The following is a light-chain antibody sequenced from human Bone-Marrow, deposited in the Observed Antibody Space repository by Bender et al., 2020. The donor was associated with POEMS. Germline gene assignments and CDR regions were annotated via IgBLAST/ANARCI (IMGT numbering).Light chain of an antibody. J-gene: IGLJ2*01. CDR1: SGHINYA. CDR2: ISSDGSH. CDR3: AAWDDSLNGPVL. Sequence: QLVLTQSPSASASLGASVKLTCTLSSGHINYAIAWHKQHPQKGPRYLMTISSDGSHTKGDGIPDRFSGSSSGAERYLTISSLQSEDEADYYCAAWDDSLNGPVLFGGGTKLTVV. V-gene: IGLV4-69*02.